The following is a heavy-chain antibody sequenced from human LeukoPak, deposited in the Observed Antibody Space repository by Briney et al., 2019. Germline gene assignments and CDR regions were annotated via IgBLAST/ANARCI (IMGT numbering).Heavy chain of an antibody. J-gene: IGHJ3*02. Sequence: PGRSLRLSCAASGFTFSSYVLHWVRQAPGKGLEWVAVISFNGNNKYYAASVTGRFTISRDNAKNTLYLQMNSLRAEDTAVYYCARGLAAAGTDAFDIWGQGTKVSVS. CDR2: ISFNGNNK. D-gene: IGHD6-13*01. CDR1: GFTFSSYV. CDR3: ARGLAAAGTDAFDI. V-gene: IGHV3-30*04.